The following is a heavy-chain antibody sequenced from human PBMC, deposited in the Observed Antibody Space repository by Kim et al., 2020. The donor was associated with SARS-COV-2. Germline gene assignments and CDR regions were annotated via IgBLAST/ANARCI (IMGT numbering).Heavy chain of an antibody. CDR1: GGSISSGGYY. CDR2: ISYSGST. D-gene: IGHD2-21*01. J-gene: IGHJ4*02. CDR3: ARSLAVIATLIGY. V-gene: IGHV4-31*03. Sequence: SQTLSLTCTVSGGSISSGGYYWSWIRQHPGKGLEWLGYISYSGSTYYNPSLKSRVTISVDTSKNQFSLKLRSVTAADTAIYYCARSLAVIATLIGYWGQGTLVTVSS.